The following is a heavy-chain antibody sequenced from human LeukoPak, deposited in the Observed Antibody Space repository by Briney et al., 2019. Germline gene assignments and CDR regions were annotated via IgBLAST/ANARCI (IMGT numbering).Heavy chain of an antibody. CDR2: IKQDGSEK. CDR1: GFTFSSYW. D-gene: IGHD5-18*01. J-gene: IGHJ4*02. V-gene: IGHV3-7*01. CDR3: ARADWDTAMIDY. Sequence: GGSLRLSCAASGFTFSSYWMSWVRQAPGKGLEWVANIKQDGSEKYYVDSVQGRFTISRDNAKDSLYLQMHSLRVEDTAVYYCARADWDTAMIDYWGQGTLVTVSS.